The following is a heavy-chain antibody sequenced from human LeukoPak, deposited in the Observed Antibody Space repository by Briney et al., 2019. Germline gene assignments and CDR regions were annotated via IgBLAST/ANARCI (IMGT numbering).Heavy chain of an antibody. J-gene: IGHJ4*02. D-gene: IGHD1-26*01. Sequence: ASVKVSCKASGYTFSDFYIHWVRLAPGQGLKWMGWINPNSGGTNYAQKFQGRVTMTRDTSVSTAYIELNRLTSDDTAMYYCARGKWELLFFDYWGQGTLVTVSS. CDR3: ARGKWELLFFDY. CDR1: GYTFSDFY. V-gene: IGHV1-2*02. CDR2: INPNSGGT.